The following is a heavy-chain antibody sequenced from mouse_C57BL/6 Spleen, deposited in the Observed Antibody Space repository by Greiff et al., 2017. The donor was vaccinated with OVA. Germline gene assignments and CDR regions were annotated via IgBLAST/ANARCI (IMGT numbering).Heavy chain of an antibody. J-gene: IGHJ3*01. CDR1: GFTFSSYA. D-gene: IGHD2-1*01. V-gene: IGHV5-4*01. CDR3: ARVYYGSGFAY. CDR2: ISDGGSYT. Sequence: EVHLVESGGGLVKPGGSLKLSCAASGFTFSSYAMSWVRQTPEKRLEWVATISDGGSYTYYPDNVKGRFTISRDNAKNNLYLQMSHLKSEDTAMYYCARVYYGSGFAYWGQGTLVTVSA.